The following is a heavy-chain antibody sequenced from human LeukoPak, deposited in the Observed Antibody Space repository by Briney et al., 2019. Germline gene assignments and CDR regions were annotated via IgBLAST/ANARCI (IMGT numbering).Heavy chain of an antibody. V-gene: IGHV4-30-2*01. Sequence: SETLSLTCAVSGGSISSGGYSWSWIRQPPGKGLEWIGYIYHSGSTYYNPSLKSRVTISVDRSKNQFSLKLSSVTAADTAVYYCARVPTYYYDSSGYYPLYYFDYWGQGTLVTVSS. CDR1: GGSISSGGYS. CDR2: IYHSGST. D-gene: IGHD3-22*01. CDR3: ARVPTYYYDSSGYYPLYYFDY. J-gene: IGHJ4*02.